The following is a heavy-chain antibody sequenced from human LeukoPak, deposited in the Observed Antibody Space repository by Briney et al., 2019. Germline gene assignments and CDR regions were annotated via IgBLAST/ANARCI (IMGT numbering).Heavy chain of an antibody. J-gene: IGHJ5*02. CDR3: ARRSSWGMFDP. CDR1: GYTFTSYD. Sequence: ASVKVSCKASGYTFTSYDINLVRQATGQGLEWMGWMNPNSGNTGYAHKFQGRVTMTRNTSISTAYMELSSLRSEDTAVYYCARRSSWGMFDPWGQGTLVTVSS. V-gene: IGHV1-8*01. CDR2: MNPNSGNT. D-gene: IGHD6-13*01.